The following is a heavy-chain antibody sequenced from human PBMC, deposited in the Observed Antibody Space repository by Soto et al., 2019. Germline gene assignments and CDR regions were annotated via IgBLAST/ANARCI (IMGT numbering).Heavy chain of an antibody. D-gene: IGHD6-13*01. CDR2: IIPIFGTA. CDR3: ARDLLGQQLVQRGYFDY. J-gene: IGHJ4*02. Sequence: SVKVSCKASGGTFSSYAISWVRQAPGQGLEWMGGIIPIFGTANYAQKFQGRVTITADKSTSTAYMELSSLRSEDTAVYYCARDLLGQQLVQRGYFDYWGQGTLVTVSS. V-gene: IGHV1-69*06. CDR1: GGTFSSYA.